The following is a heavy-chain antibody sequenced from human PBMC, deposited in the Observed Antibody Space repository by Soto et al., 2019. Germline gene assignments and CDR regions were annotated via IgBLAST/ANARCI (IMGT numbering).Heavy chain of an antibody. J-gene: IGHJ4*02. CDR1: GFTFSSYA. CDR3: ARPYSSGWYGDLDY. Sequence: QVQLVESGGGVVQPGRSLRLSCTASGFTFSSYAMHWVRQAPGKGLEWVAVISYDGSNKYYADSVKGRFTISRDNSKNRMYLQMNGVRVEDTAVYYCARPYSSGWYGDLDYWGQGTLVTVSS. CDR2: ISYDGSNK. V-gene: IGHV3-30-3*01. D-gene: IGHD6-19*01.